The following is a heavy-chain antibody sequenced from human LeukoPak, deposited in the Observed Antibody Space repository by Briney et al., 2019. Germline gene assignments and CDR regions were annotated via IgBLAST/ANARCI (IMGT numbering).Heavy chain of an antibody. Sequence: GRSLRLSCAASGFTFSSYGMHWVRQAPGKGLEWVAVIWYDGSNKYYADSVKGRFTISRDNSKNMLYLQMNSLRAEDTAVYYCAKEAYYDSGGYYFSYYFDYWGQGTLVTVSS. CDR1: GFTFSSYG. CDR3: AKEAYYDSGGYYFSYYFDY. J-gene: IGHJ4*02. D-gene: IGHD3-22*01. CDR2: IWYDGSNK. V-gene: IGHV3-33*06.